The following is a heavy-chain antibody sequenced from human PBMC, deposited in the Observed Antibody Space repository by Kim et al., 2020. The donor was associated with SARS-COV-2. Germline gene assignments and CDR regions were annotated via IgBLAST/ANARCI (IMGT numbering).Heavy chain of an antibody. Sequence: SVKGRFTISRDNSKNSLYLQMNSLRTEDTALYYCAKSPSSYCGGDCFHDYWGQGTLVTVSS. CDR3: AKSPSSYCGGDCFHDY. J-gene: IGHJ4*02. D-gene: IGHD2-21*02. V-gene: IGHV3-43*01.